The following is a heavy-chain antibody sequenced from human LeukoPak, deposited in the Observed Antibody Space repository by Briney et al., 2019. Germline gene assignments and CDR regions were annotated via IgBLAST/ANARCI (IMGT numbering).Heavy chain of an antibody. CDR3: ARGLAGPIDY. Sequence: SETLSLTCAVYGGSFSAYYWSWIRQPPGKGLEWIGEINHSGSTNYNPSLKSRVTISVDTSKNQFSLKLSSVTAADTAVYYCARGLAGPIDYWGQGTLVTVSS. V-gene: IGHV4-34*01. J-gene: IGHJ4*02. CDR2: INHSGST. CDR1: GGSFSAYY. D-gene: IGHD6-13*01.